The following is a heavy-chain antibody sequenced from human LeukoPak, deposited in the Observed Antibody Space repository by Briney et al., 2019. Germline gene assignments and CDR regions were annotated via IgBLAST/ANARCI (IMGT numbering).Heavy chain of an antibody. D-gene: IGHD3-22*01. V-gene: IGHV1-2*02. CDR3: AREYYDSSGYYSYYFDY. Sequence: GASVKVSCQAFGYTFTGYYMHWLRQAPAQGLEWMGWISPNSGGTNYAQNFQGRVNMTRDTSTSTAYMELSRLRSDDTAVYYCAREYYDSSGYYSYYFDYWGQGTLVTVSS. J-gene: IGHJ4*02. CDR1: GYTFTGYY. CDR2: ISPNSGGT.